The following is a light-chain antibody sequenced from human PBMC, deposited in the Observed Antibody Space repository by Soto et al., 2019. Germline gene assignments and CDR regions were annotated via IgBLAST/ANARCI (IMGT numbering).Light chain of an antibody. V-gene: IGLV2-14*03. Sequence: QSVLTQPASVSGSPGQSITISCTGTSSDVGGYNYVSWYQHHPGKAPKLMIFDVSNRPSGVSNRLSGSKSGNTASLTISGLQPEDEADYYCSSYTTSNTRQIVFGTGSTVTVL. CDR1: SSDVGGYNY. CDR2: DVS. CDR3: SSYTTSNTRQIV. J-gene: IGLJ1*01.